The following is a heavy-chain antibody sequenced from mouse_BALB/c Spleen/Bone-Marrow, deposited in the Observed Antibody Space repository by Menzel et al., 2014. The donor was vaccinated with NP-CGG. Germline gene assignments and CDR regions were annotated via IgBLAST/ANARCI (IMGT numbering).Heavy chain of an antibody. CDR1: GYSIXSAYA. CDR3: ARSGNFFDY. Sequence: QSGPGLMKPSQSLSLTCTVTGYSIXSAYAWNWIRQFPGDKLERMGYITSSGHTSYNPSLKSRISITRDTSKNQFFLQLNSVTTEDTATYFCARSGNFFDYWGQGTTLTVSS. D-gene: IGHD3-1*01. V-gene: IGHV3-2*02. J-gene: IGHJ2*01. CDR2: ITSSGHT.